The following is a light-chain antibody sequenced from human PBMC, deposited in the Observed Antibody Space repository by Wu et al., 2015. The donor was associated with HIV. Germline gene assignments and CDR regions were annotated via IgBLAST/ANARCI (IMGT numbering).Light chain of an antibody. Sequence: IQLTQSPSSLSASVGDRVTVTCRASQGISNNLAWYQHKPGRPPKLLIFDASTLLTGVPSRFSGSGSGTDFTLTISSLQPEDVATYYCQKYNTAPWTFGQGTKVEMK. CDR2: DAS. J-gene: IGKJ1*01. V-gene: IGKV1-27*01. CDR3: QKYNTAPWT. CDR1: QGISNN.